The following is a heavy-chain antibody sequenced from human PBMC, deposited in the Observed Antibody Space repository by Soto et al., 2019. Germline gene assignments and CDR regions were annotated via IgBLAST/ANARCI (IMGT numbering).Heavy chain of an antibody. V-gene: IGHV3-21*01. D-gene: IGHD2-21*01. CDR1: GFTFSSYS. CDR3: ARDLKGIGRSAGFDY. CDR2: ISSSSYI. Sequence: GGSLRLSCAASGFTFSSYSMNWVRQAPGKGLEWVSSISSSSYIYYADSVKGRFTISRDNAKNSLYLQMNSLRAEDSAVYYCARDLKGIGRSAGFDYWGQGTLVTVSS. J-gene: IGHJ4*02.